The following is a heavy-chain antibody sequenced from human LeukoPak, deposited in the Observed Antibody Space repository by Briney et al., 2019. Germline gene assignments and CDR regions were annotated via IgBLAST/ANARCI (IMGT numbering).Heavy chain of an antibody. Sequence: SETLSLTCTVSGGSISSYYWSWIRQPPGKGLEWIGYIYYSGSTNYNPSLKSRVTISVDTSKNQFSLKLSSVTAADTAVYYCAREVSCSSTSCRTYMDVWGKGTTVTVSS. D-gene: IGHD2-2*01. V-gene: IGHV4-59*01. CDR3: AREVSCSSTSCRTYMDV. CDR2: IYYSGST. J-gene: IGHJ6*03. CDR1: GGSISSYY.